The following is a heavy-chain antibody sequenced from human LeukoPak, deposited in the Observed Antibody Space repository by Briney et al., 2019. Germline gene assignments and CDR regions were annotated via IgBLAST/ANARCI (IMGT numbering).Heavy chain of an antibody. CDR2: ISWNSGSI. CDR1: GFTFDDYA. Sequence: PGGSLRLSCAASGFTFDDYAMHWVRQAPGKGLEWVSGISWNSGSIGYADSAKGRFTISRDNAKNSLYLQMDSLRAEDTALYYCARAPITSPFYFDYWGQGTLVTVSS. J-gene: IGHJ4*02. V-gene: IGHV3-9*01. D-gene: IGHD2-2*01. CDR3: ARAPITSPFYFDY.